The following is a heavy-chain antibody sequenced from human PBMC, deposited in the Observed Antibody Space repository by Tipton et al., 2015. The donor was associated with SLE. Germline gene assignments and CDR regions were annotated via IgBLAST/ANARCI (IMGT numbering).Heavy chain of an antibody. CDR3: AREPMVVVAVFDY. V-gene: IGHV3-30-3*01. CDR2: ISYDGSNT. Sequence: SLRLSCAASGFTFSSYAMHWVRQAPGKGLEWVAVISYDGSNTYYADSVKGRFTISRDNSKNTLYLQMNSLRAEDTAVYYCAREPMVVVAVFDYWGQGTLVTVSS. J-gene: IGHJ4*02. D-gene: IGHD2-15*01. CDR1: GFTFSSYA.